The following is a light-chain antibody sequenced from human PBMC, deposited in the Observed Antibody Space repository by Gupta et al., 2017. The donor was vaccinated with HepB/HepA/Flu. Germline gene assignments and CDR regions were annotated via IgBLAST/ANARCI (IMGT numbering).Light chain of an antibody. CDR2: GKN. J-gene: IGLJ2*01. CDR1: SLRSYY. CDR3: NSRDSSVNHPEV. Sequence: SSELTQDPAVSVALGQTVRITCQGDSLRSYYASWYQQKPGQAPVLVIYGKNNRPSGIPDRFSGSSSGNTASLTITGAQAEDEADYYCNSRDSSVNHPEVFGGGTKLTVL. V-gene: IGLV3-19*01.